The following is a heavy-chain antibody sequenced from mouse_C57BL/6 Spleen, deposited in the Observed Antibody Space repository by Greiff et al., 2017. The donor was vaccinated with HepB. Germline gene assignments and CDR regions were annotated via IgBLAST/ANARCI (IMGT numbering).Heavy chain of an antibody. Sequence: EVKLVESEGGLVQPGSSMKLSCTASGFTFSDYYMAWVRQVPEKGLEWVANINYDGSSTYYLDSLKSRFIISRDNAKNILYLQMSSLKSEDTATYYCARDPHYYGSSRDWYFDVWGTGTTVTVSS. CDR3: ARDPHYYGSSRDWYFDV. CDR1: GFTFSDYY. CDR2: INYDGSST. V-gene: IGHV5-16*01. J-gene: IGHJ1*03. D-gene: IGHD1-1*01.